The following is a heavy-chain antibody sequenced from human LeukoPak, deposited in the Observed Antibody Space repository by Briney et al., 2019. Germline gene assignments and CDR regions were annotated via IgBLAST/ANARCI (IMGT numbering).Heavy chain of an antibody. J-gene: IGHJ3*02. V-gene: IGHV5-51*01. CDR3: VRFLVGATGAGSAFDI. Sequence: GESLKISCKGSGYSFTSYWIGWVRQMPGKGLEWMGIIYPGDSDTRYSPSFQGQVTISADKSISTAYLQWSSLKASDTAMYYCVRFLVGATGAGSAFDIWGQGTMVTVSS. CDR1: GYSFTSYW. D-gene: IGHD1-26*01. CDR2: IYPGDSDT.